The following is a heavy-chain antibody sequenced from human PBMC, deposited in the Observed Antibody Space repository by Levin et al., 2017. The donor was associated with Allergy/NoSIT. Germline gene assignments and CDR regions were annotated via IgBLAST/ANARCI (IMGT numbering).Heavy chain of an antibody. Sequence: GGSLRLSCVASGVTFNKYWMGWVRQAPGKGLEWVANIRQDGSEKYYVDSVEGRFTISRDNTKNSLYLQMNTLRVEDTAIYYCANHLGEIWGQGGMVTVSS. CDR3: ANHLGEI. D-gene: IGHD3-16*01. CDR2: IRQDGSEK. CDR1: GVTFNKYW. V-gene: IGHV3-7*05. J-gene: IGHJ3*02.